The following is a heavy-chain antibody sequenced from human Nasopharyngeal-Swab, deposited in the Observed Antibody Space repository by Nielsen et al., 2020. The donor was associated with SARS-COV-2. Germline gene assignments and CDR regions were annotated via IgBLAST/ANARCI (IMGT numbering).Heavy chain of an antibody. CDR3: ARRYQLIRGFDY. CDR2: VHWDDEK. J-gene: IGHJ4*02. D-gene: IGHD2-2*01. V-gene: IGHV2-5*02. Sequence: WIRQPPGKALEWLALVHWDDEKRYSPSLKSRLTITKDTSKNQVVLTMTNVDPVDTAPYYCARRYQLIRGFDYWGQGTLVTVSS.